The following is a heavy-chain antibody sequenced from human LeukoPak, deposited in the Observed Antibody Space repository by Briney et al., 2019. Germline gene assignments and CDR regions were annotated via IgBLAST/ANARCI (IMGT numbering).Heavy chain of an antibody. V-gene: IGHV4-39*07. J-gene: IGHJ4*02. D-gene: IGHD3-10*01. CDR2: IYYSGST. CDR1: GGSISSSSYY. CDR3: ASNLKLWFGEILDDY. Sequence: SETLSLTCTVSGGSISSSSYYWGWIRQPPGKGRGGLGSIYYSGSTYYNPSLKSRVTISVDTSKNQFSLKLSSVTAADTAVYYCASNLKLWFGEILDDYWGQGTLVTVSS.